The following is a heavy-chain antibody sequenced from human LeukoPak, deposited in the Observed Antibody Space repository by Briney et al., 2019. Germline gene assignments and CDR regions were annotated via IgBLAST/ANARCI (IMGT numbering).Heavy chain of an antibody. V-gene: IGHV3-66*01. Sequence: GGSLRLSCAASGFTVSSNYMSWVRQAPGKGLEWVSVIYSGGSTYYADSVKGRFTISRDNSKNTLNLQMNSLRAEDTAVYYCARAGTYCGGDCYSSWGQGTLVTVSS. CDR2: IYSGGST. J-gene: IGHJ4*02. CDR1: GFTVSSNY. CDR3: ARAGTYCGGDCYSS. D-gene: IGHD2-21*02.